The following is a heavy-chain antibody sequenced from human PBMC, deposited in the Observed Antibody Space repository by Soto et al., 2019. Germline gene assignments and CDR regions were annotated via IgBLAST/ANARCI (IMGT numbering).Heavy chain of an antibody. D-gene: IGHD3-3*01. CDR1: GYTFTSYA. Sequence: ASVKVSSKASGYTFTSYALSSLRQSPGQGLEWMGWISAYNGNTNYAQKLQGRVTMTTDTSTSTAYMELRSLRSDDTAVYYCARENDFWSGSFDPWGQGTLVTVSS. V-gene: IGHV1-18*01. CDR2: ISAYNGNT. J-gene: IGHJ5*02. CDR3: ARENDFWSGSFDP.